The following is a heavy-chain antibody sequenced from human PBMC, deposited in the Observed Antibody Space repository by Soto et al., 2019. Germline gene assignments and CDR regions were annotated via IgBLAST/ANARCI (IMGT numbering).Heavy chain of an antibody. CDR1: GYAFTTYG. CDR3: ARGGYGDY. J-gene: IGHJ4*02. V-gene: IGHV1-18*01. Sequence: ASVKVSCKASGYAFTTYGITWVRQAPGQGLEWMGWISAHNGNTNYAQKLQGRVTVTRDTSTSTAYMELRSLRSDDTAVYYCARGGYGDYWGQGALVTVSS. D-gene: IGHD1-1*01. CDR2: ISAHNGNT.